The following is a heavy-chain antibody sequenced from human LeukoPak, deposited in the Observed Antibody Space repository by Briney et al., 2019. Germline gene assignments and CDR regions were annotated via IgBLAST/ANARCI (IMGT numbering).Heavy chain of an antibody. Sequence: GSSVKVSCKASGYTFTSYYMHWVRQAPGQGLEWMGIINPSGGSTKDAQTFQGRVTMTRDTSTSTGYMELSSLRSDDTAVYYCARGLSYFDTSAYSDWGQGTLVTVSP. J-gene: IGHJ4*02. CDR3: ARGLSYFDTSAYSD. CDR1: GYTFTSYY. CDR2: INPSGGST. V-gene: IGHV1-46*01. D-gene: IGHD3-22*01.